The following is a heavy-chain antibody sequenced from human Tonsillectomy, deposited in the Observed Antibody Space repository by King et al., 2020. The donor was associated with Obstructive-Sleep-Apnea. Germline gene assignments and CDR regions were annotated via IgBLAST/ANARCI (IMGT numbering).Heavy chain of an antibody. D-gene: IGHD1-26*01. J-gene: IGHJ4*02. CDR1: GFTFSSYA. CDR3: AKVWSYGNDY. Sequence: VQLVESGGGLVQPGGSLRLSCAASGFTFSSYAMSWVRQAPGKGREWVAAISGSGCGTYYADSVKGRFTISRDNSKNTLFLQMNSLRAEDTAVYYCAKVWSYGNDYWGQGTLVTVSS. CDR2: ISGSGCGT. V-gene: IGHV3-23*04.